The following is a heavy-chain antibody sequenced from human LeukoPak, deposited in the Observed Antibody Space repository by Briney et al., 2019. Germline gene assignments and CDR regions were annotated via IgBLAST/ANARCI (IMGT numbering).Heavy chain of an antibody. D-gene: IGHD4-17*01. V-gene: IGHV4-59*08. J-gene: IGHJ4*02. CDR1: GGSFSGYY. CDR2: IYYSGST. Sequence: SETLSLTCAVYGGSFSGYYWSWIRQPPGKGLEWIGYIYYSGSTNYNPSLKSRVTISVDTSKNQFSLKLSSVTAADTAVYYCAVGDYGVDYWGQGTLVTVSS. CDR3: AVGDYGVDY.